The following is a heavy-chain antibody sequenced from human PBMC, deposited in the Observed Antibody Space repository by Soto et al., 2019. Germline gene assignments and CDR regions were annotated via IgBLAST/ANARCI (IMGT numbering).Heavy chain of an antibody. CDR2: IMPIFGTT. J-gene: IGHJ5*02. D-gene: IGHD6-19*01. CDR1: GGNFSSHG. Sequence: GASVKVSCKASGGNFSSHGISWVRQAPGQGLEFMGGIMPIFGTTNYAQKFRGRVTITADEPTSTVYMELRSLRSEDTAVYYCARVSGRGWYNWFDPWGQGTPVTVSS. CDR3: ARVSGRGWYNWFDP. V-gene: IGHV1-69*13.